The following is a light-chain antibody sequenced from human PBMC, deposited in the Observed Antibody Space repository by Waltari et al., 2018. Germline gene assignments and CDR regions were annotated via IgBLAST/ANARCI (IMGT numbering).Light chain of an antibody. V-gene: IGKV1-33*01. CDR1: QDISNY. CDR2: DVS. Sequence: DIQMTQSQSSLSASVGDRVTITCQASQDISNYLNWYQQKPGKAPELLIYDVSNLETGVPSRFSGSRSGTHFTLTISSLQPEDVATYYCQRYDNLPIFAFGPGTK. J-gene: IGKJ3*01. CDR3: QRYDNLPIFA.